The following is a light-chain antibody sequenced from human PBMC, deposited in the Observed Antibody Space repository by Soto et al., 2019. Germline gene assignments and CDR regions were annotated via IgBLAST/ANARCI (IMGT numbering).Light chain of an antibody. CDR1: SSDVGGYDF. CDR3: SSYTSDWGV. J-gene: IGLJ1*01. CDR2: EVR. V-gene: IGLV2-14*01. Sequence: QSALTQPASVSGSPGQSITISCTGTSSDVGGYDFVSWYQHHPGKAPKLIIYEVRTRPSGVSDRFSGSKSGNTASLTISGLQAEDEADYYCSSYTSDWGVFGTETKLTVL.